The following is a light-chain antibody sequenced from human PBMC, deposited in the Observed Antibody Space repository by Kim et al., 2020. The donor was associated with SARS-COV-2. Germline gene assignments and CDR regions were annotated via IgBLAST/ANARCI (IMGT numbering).Light chain of an antibody. CDR3: QQCDSSPLT. CDR2: KAS. Sequence: SEGDRVTSTCRASQSISDFLAWYQQQPGKAPNLLIYKASSLESGVPSRFSGSASGTEFTLTISSLQPDDFATYYCQQCDSSPLTFGGGTKLEI. V-gene: IGKV1-5*03. CDR1: QSISDF. J-gene: IGKJ4*01.